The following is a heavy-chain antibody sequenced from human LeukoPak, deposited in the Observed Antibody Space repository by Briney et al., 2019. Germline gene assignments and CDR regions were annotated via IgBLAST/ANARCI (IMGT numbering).Heavy chain of an antibody. CDR1: GGSISSGSYY. Sequence: KPSETLSLTCTVSGGSISSGSYYWSWIRQPAGKGLEWIGRIYTSGSTNYNPSLKSRVTISVDTSKNRFSLKLSSVTAADTAVYYCARSVGAAAVPYYFDYWGQGTLVTVSS. CDR3: ARSVGAAAVPYYFDY. D-gene: IGHD6-13*01. CDR2: IYTSGST. J-gene: IGHJ4*02. V-gene: IGHV4-61*02.